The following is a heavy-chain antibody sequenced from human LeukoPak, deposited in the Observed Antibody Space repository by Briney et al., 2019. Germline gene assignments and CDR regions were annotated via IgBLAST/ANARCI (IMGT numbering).Heavy chain of an antibody. CDR3: ARASSGWWFN. Sequence: SETLSLTCTVSGGSISSYYWSWIRQPPGKGLEWIGYIYYSGSTNYNPSLKSRVTISVDTSKNQFSLKLSSVTAADTAVYYCARASSGWWFNWGQGTLVTVSS. CDR2: IYYSGST. CDR1: GGSISSYY. V-gene: IGHV4-59*01. D-gene: IGHD6-19*01. J-gene: IGHJ4*02.